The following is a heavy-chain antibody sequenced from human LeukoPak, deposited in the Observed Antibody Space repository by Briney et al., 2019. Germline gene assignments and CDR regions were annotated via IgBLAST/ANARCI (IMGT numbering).Heavy chain of an antibody. CDR3: ARGQDDRSGTFDY. V-gene: IGHV4-61*01. CDR2: MSPSGTT. CDR1: GDSVSSGNYY. Sequence: PSGTLSLTCTVSGDSVSSGNYYLSWIRQPPGKGLDWITYMSPSGTTKYNPSLKSRVTTSVDTSRTQFSLRLSSVTAAVTAVYYCARGQDDRSGTFDYWGQGILVTVSS. J-gene: IGHJ4*02. D-gene: IGHD3-22*01.